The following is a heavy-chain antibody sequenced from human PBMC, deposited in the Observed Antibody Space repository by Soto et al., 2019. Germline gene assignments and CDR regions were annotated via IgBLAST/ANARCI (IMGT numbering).Heavy chain of an antibody. CDR1: GFTFSDYY. D-gene: IGHD5-12*01. CDR3: ARGGKIVAFGDYCDMDV. Sequence: GGTLRLSCAASGFTFSDYYMSWIRQAPGKGLEWVSYISTSGTTIYYADSVKGRFTISRDNAKNSLYLQMNSLRAEDTAVYYCARGGKIVAFGDYCDMDVWGQGTTVTVSS. J-gene: IGHJ6*02. V-gene: IGHV3-11*01. CDR2: ISTSGTTI.